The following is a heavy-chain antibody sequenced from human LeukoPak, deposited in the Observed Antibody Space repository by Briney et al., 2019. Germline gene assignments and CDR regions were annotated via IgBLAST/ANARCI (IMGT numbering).Heavy chain of an antibody. Sequence: GGSLRLSCAASGFTFSSYSMSWVRQAPGKGLEWVSAISGSGVSTYYADSVKGRFTISRDNSKNTLYLQMKSLRADDTALYLCAKENPTFSSIAVAGFYWGQGTLVTVSS. V-gene: IGHV3-23*01. J-gene: IGHJ4*02. CDR3: AKENPTFSSIAVAGFY. CDR2: ISGSGVST. D-gene: IGHD6-19*01. CDR1: GFTFSSYS.